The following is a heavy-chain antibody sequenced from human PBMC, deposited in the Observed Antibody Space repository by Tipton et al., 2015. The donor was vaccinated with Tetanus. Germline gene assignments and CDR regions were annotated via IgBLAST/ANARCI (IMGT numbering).Heavy chain of an antibody. Sequence: TLSLTCTVSGGSVRSGDYSWNWIRQPPGKGLEWLAYVSYSGRTNSNYSLKSRITISQDTSKNQFSLRLTSVTAADTAVYYCARANNAFPKKGPFDSWGQGRLVIVPS. J-gene: IGHJ4*02. V-gene: IGHV4-61*08. CDR1: GGSVRSGDYS. D-gene: IGHD3-3*02. CDR3: ARANNAFPKKGPFDS. CDR2: VSYSGRT.